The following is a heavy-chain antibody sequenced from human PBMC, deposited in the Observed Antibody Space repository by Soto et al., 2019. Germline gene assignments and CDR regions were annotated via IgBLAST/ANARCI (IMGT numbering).Heavy chain of an antibody. D-gene: IGHD3-22*01. Sequence: SSVKVSCKASGVTFSSYAISQVRQAPGQGLEWMGGLIPIFGTANYAQEFQGRVTITADKSKSTAYMELSSLRSEETAVYYCARSDYYDSSGYQYNLVYWGQGTHVTVSS. J-gene: IGHJ4*02. CDR3: ARSDYYDSSGYQYNLVY. V-gene: IGHV1-69*06. CDR1: GVTFSSYA. CDR2: LIPIFGTA.